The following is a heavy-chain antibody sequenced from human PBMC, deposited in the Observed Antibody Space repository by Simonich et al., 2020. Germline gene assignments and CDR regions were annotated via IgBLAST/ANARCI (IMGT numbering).Heavy chain of an antibody. Sequence: QVQLVESGGGVVQPGRSLRLSCAASGFTFSSYAMHWVRQAPGKGLEWVEVISYDGSNKYYADSVKGRFTIARDNSKNTLYLQMNSLRAEDTAVYYCAREDLTGDAFDIWGQGTMVTVSS. CDR2: ISYDGSNK. D-gene: IGHD7-27*01. V-gene: IGHV3-30*07. CDR1: GFTFSSYA. CDR3: AREDLTGDAFDI. J-gene: IGHJ3*02.